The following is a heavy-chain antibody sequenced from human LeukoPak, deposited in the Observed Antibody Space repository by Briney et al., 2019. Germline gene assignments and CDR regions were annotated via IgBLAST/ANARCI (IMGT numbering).Heavy chain of an antibody. J-gene: IGHJ6*03. CDR2: INPNSGGT. CDR1: GYTFTGYY. D-gene: IGHD3-10*01. V-gene: IGHV1-2*02. Sequence: ASVTVSCKASGYTFTGYYMHWVRQAPGQGLEWMGWINPNSGGTNYAQKFQGRVTMTRDTSISTAYMELSRLRSDDTAVYYCARDRGVIYYYYMDVWGKGTTVTVSS. CDR3: ARDRGVIYYYYMDV.